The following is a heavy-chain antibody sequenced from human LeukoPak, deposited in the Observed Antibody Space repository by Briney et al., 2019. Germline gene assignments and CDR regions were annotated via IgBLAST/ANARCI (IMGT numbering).Heavy chain of an antibody. V-gene: IGHV3-23*01. CDR2: ITGSGGNT. CDR1: GFTFSNYA. D-gene: IGHD3-9*01. CDR3: AKWGDYGVLTGYYVSDY. Sequence: GASLRLSCAASGFTFSNYAMSWVRQAPGKGLEWVSAITGSGGNTYYADSVRRRFTISRDNSKNTVFLQMNSLRAEDTAVYYCAKWGDYGVLTGYYVSDYWGQGTLVTVSS. J-gene: IGHJ4*02.